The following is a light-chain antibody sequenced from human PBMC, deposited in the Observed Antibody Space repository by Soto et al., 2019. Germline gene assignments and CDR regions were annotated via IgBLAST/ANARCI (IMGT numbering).Light chain of an antibody. CDR3: QPWGIGNRV. Sequence: QLVLTQSPSASASLGASVKLTCTLSSGHSSYAIAWHQQQPEKGPRYLMKLNSEGSHSKGDGIPDRFSGSSSGVARYLTLSSFQSQEEAHYYGQPWGIGNRVFCGGTNLPAL. CDR1: SGHSSYA. V-gene: IGLV4-69*01. CDR2: LNSEGSH. J-gene: IGLJ3*02.